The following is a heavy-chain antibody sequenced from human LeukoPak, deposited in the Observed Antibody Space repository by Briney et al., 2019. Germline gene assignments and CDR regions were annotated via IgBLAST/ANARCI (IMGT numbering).Heavy chain of an antibody. Sequence: GGSLRLSCAASGFTVSSNYMSWVRQARGKGLEWVSVIYSGGSTYYADSVKGRFTISRDNSKNTLYLQMNSLRAEDTAVYYCARGSSTGYGYFDYWGQGTLVTVSS. CDR3: ARGSSTGYGYFDY. CDR2: IYSGGST. CDR1: GFTVSSNY. V-gene: IGHV3-66*02. J-gene: IGHJ4*02. D-gene: IGHD2-2*01.